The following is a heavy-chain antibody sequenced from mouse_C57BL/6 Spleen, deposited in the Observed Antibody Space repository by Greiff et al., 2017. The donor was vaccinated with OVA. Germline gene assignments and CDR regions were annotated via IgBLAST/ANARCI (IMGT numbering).Heavy chain of an antibody. CDR2: IYPGDGDT. CDR3: ARGSSYVDAMDY. Sequence: QVQLKQSGAELVKPGASVKISCKASGYAFSSYWMNWVKQRPGKGLEWIGQIYPGDGDTNYNGKFKGKATLTADKSSSTAYMQLSSLTSEDSAVYFCARGSSYVDAMDYWGQGTSVTVSS. D-gene: IGHD1-1*01. J-gene: IGHJ4*01. V-gene: IGHV1-80*01. CDR1: GYAFSSYW.